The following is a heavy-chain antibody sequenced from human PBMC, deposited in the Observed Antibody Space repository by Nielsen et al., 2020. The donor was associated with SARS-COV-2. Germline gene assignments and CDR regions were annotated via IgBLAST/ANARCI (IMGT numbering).Heavy chain of an antibody. CDR3: AKSNVVRGIIGYYFEY. J-gene: IGHJ4*02. D-gene: IGHD3-10*01. CDR1: GFTFSSFG. Sequence: GESLKISCAASGFTFSSFGMYWVRQAPGKGLEWVAVNSFDGSNTYYADSVKGRFTISRDNFKNTLYLQMNSLRTEDTAVYYCAKSNVVRGIIGYYFEYWGRGTAVNVSS. CDR2: NSFDGSNT. V-gene: IGHV3-30*18.